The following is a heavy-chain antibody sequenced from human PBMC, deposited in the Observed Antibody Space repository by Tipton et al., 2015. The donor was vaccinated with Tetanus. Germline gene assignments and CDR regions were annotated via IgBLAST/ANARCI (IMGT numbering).Heavy chain of an antibody. D-gene: IGHD5-24*01. CDR3: ARGVTDGYNRRFDY. CDR2: ISNGNT. CDR1: RGPISSYH. Sequence: TLSLTCTVTRGPISSYHWSWIRQPVGKGLEWIGHISNGNTDYTPSLKSRVTLSVDTSTNQFSMKLRSVTAADTAVYYCARGVTDGYNRRFDYWGQGTLVAVSP. J-gene: IGHJ4*02. V-gene: IGHV4-4*07.